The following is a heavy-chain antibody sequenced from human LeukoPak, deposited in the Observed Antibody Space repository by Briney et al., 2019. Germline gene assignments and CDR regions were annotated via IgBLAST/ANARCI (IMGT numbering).Heavy chain of an antibody. V-gene: IGHV4-30-2*01. CDR2: IYHSGCT. Sequence: SETLSLTCAVYGGSISSGGYSWSCLRQPPGKGLEWFGYIYHSGCTYYTPPLKSRVTISVDTSKRPLSLKRSSLTAADTAVYFSARVGSSGRFDYWGEGTLVSVSS. D-gene: IGHD6-19*01. J-gene: IGHJ4*02. CDR3: ARVGSSGRFDY. CDR1: GGSISSGGYS.